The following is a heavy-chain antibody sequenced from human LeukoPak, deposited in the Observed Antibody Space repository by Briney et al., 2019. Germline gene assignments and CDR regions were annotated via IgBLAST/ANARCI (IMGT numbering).Heavy chain of an antibody. CDR1: GYTFTSYG. D-gene: IGHD4-17*01. CDR3: ARDSEVTVTATFDY. J-gene: IGHJ4*02. CDR2: ISAYNGNT. V-gene: IGHV1-18*01. Sequence: ASVKLSCKASGYTFTSYGISWVRQSPGQGLEWMGWISAYNGNTNYAQKLQARVTMTTDTSTSTAYMELRSLSSDDTAVYYCARDSEVTVTATFDYWGQGTLVTVSS.